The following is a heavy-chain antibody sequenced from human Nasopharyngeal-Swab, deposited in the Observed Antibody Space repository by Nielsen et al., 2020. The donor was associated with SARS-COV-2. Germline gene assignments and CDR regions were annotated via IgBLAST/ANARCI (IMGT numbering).Heavy chain of an antibody. CDR1: GYTLTELS. CDR3: TTVAGSYGRFDY. Sequence: ASVKVSCKVSGYTLTELSMHWVRPAPGKGLEWVGGFDPEDGETIYAQKFQGRVTMTEDTSTDTAYMELSSLTSEDTSVYYCTTVAGSYGRFDYWGQGTLVTVSS. CDR2: FDPEDGET. D-gene: IGHD1-26*01. V-gene: IGHV1-24*01. J-gene: IGHJ4*02.